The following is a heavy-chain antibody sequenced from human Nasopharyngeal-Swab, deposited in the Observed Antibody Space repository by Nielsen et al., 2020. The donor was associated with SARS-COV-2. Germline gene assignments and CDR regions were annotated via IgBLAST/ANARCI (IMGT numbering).Heavy chain of an antibody. V-gene: IGHV3-23*01. J-gene: IGHJ6*02. CDR3: AREMITFGGVIGDYYGMDV. D-gene: IGHD3-16*02. CDR2: ISGSGGST. Sequence: GGSLRLSCAASGFTFSSYAMSWVRQAPGKGLEWVSAISGSGGSTYYADSVKGRFTISRDNSKNTLYLQMNSLRAEDTAVYYCAREMITFGGVIGDYYGMDVWGQGTTVTVSS. CDR1: GFTFSSYA.